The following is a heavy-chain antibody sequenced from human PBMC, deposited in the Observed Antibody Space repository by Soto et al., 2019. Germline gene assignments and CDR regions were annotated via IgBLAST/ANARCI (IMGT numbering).Heavy chain of an antibody. V-gene: IGHV4-39*01. CDR1: GGSISSTSYY. CDR3: ACPYEGPLRYFDY. J-gene: IGHJ4*02. D-gene: IGHD5-12*01. CDR2: IYYSGIT. Sequence: SETLYLTCTVSGGSISSTSYYWGWIRLSPGKGLEWIGSIYYSGITYYSPSLKSRVTISVDTSKNQFSLKVSSVTAAGTAVYYCACPYEGPLRYFDYWGQGTLVTVSS.